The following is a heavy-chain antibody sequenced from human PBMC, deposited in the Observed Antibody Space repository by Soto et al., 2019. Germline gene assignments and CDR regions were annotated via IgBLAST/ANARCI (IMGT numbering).Heavy chain of an antibody. CDR2: IIPIFGTA. CDR3: ARENGGYVYGGAYYGMDV. D-gene: IGHD5-12*01. CDR1: GGTFSSYA. J-gene: IGHJ6*02. Sequence: GASVKVSCKASGGTFSSYAISWVRQAPGQGLEWMGGIIPIFGTANYAQKFQGRVTITADESTSTAYMELSSLRSEDTAVYYRARENGGYVYGGAYYGMDVWGQGTTVTVSS. V-gene: IGHV1-69*13.